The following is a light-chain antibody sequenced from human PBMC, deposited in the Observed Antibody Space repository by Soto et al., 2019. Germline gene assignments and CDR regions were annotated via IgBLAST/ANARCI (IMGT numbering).Light chain of an antibody. CDR1: QNVTHS. CDR3: QQYNTWWS. J-gene: IGKJ1*01. CDR2: DAS. V-gene: IGKV3-15*01. Sequence: EIVVTQSPATLSVSPGERATFSCRTSQNVTHSLGWYQQKPGQAPRLLIYDASTRAAGIPDRFSGSGSGTEFPLTISSLQSEDFAVYFCQQYNTWWSFGQGTRVQI.